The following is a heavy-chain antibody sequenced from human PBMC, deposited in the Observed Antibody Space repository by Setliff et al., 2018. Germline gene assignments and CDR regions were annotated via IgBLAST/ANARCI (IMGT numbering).Heavy chain of an antibody. Sequence: PSETLSLTCTVSGGSISSAPYYWSWIRQPAGKGPEWIGHIYTSWSSNYNPSLKSRVTMSIDTSKNQFSLNLSSVTAAGTAVYYCARVTGFLYIDVWGKGTTVTVSS. J-gene: IGHJ6*03. CDR1: GGSISSAPYY. D-gene: IGHD3-3*01. CDR3: ARVTGFLYIDV. CDR2: IYTSWSS. V-gene: IGHV4-61*09.